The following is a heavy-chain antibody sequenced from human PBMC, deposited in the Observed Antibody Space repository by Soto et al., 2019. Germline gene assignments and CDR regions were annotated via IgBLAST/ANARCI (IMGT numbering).Heavy chain of an antibody. CDR3: ARDWSGDFWSGYYQGGDAFDI. J-gene: IGHJ3*02. Sequence: SETLSLTCTVSGVSLSSYYWSWIRQPPGKGLEWIGYIYYSGSTNYNPSLKSRVTISVDTSKNQFSLKLSSVTAADTAVYYCARDWSGDFWSGYYQGGDAFDIWGQGTMVTVSS. D-gene: IGHD3-3*01. CDR2: IYYSGST. V-gene: IGHV4-59*01. CDR1: GVSLSSYY.